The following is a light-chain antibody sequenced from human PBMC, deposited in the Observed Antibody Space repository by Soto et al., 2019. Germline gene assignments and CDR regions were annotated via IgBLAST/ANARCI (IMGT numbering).Light chain of an antibody. J-gene: IGLJ3*02. CDR2: EGI. V-gene: IGLV2-23*01. CDR3: CSYAGSSTWL. CDR1: SSDVGGYNL. Sequence: QSALTQPASVSGSPGQSITISCTGTSSDVGGYNLVAWYQHHPGKAPKLLIYEGIKRPSGVSDRFSGSKSGNTASLTISGLQAEDEADYYCCSYAGSSTWLFGGGTKGTVL.